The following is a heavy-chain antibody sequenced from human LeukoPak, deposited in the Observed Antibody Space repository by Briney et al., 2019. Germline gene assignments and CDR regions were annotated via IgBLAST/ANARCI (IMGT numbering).Heavy chain of an antibody. J-gene: IGHJ4*02. Sequence: PSETLSLTCTVSGGSISSYYWSWIRQPAGKGLEWIGRIYTSGSTNYNPSLKSRVTMSVDTSKNQFSLKLSSVTAADTAVYYCARDREGIAVAGTRYYFDYWGQGTLVTVSS. CDR2: IYTSGST. D-gene: IGHD6-19*01. V-gene: IGHV4-4*07. CDR3: ARDREGIAVAGTRYYFDY. CDR1: GGSISSYY.